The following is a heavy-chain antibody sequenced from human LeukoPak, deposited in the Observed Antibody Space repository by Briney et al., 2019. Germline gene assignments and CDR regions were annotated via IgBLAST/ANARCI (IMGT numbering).Heavy chain of an antibody. CDR3: ARDRSIAGPTTVDY. J-gene: IGHJ4*02. D-gene: IGHD6-6*01. Sequence: GGSLRLSCVVSGVTFSQSWMHWVRQVSGKGLVWVSRINTDGRNTIYADSVKGRFTISRDNAKNTLYLQMNSLRAEDMAVYYCARDRSIAGPTTVDYWGKGTLVSVSS. V-gene: IGHV3-74*01. CDR2: INTDGRNT. CDR1: GVTFSQSW.